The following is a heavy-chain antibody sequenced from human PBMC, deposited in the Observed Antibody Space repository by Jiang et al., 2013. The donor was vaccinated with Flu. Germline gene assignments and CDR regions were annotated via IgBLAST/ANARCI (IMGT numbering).Heavy chain of an antibody. CDR1: GFSLTTSGVG. D-gene: IGHD3-16*02. J-gene: IGHJ4*02. CDR3: AQTQTSDYNAGTYRRGSFDL. CDR2: IYWDDDK. Sequence: KPTQTLTLTCTFSGFSLTTSGVGVGWIRQPPGKALEWLAVIYWDDDKRYSPSLKNRVTITKDTSKNHVVLTILSADPADTGTYFCAQTQTSDYNAGTYRRGSFDLWGQGTLVTVS. V-gene: IGHV2-5*02.